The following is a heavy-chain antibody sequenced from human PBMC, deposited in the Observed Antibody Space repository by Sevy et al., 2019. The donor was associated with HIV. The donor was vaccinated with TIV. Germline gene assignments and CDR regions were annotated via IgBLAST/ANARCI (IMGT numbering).Heavy chain of an antibody. D-gene: IGHD7-27*01. CDR2: ISDTGTST. Sequence: GGSLRLSCAASGFTFRTFAMSWVRQAPGKGLQWVSSISDTGTSTYYADSVEGRFTISRDNSKKTLYLQMNSLRAEDTALYYCANSAGDFPHFDYWGQGTLVTVSS. J-gene: IGHJ4*02. CDR1: GFTFRTFA. V-gene: IGHV3-23*01. CDR3: ANSAGDFPHFDY.